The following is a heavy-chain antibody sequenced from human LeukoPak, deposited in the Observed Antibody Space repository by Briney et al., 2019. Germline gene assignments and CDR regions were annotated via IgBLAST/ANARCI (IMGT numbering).Heavy chain of an antibody. CDR3: ARGGYDFWSGYYDPHYYYYMDV. D-gene: IGHD3-3*01. J-gene: IGHJ6*03. CDR2: IIPIFGTA. V-gene: IGHV1-69*05. Sequence: SVKVSCKASGGTFSSYAISWVRQAPGQGLEWMGGIIPIFGTANYAQKFQGRVTITMDESTSTAYMKLSSLRSEDTAVYYCARGGYDFWSGYYDPHYYYYMDVWGKGTTVTVSS. CDR1: GGTFSSYA.